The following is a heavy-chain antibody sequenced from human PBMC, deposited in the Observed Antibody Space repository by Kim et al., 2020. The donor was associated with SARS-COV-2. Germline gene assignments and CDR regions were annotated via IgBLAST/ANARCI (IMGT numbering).Heavy chain of an antibody. CDR3: ARVRYYGSGSYYYPFDY. J-gene: IGHJ4*02. Sequence: LKSRVTISVDTSKNQFSLKLSSVTAADTAVYYCARVRYYGSGSYYYPFDYWGQGTLVTVSS. V-gene: IGHV4-34*01. D-gene: IGHD3-10*01.